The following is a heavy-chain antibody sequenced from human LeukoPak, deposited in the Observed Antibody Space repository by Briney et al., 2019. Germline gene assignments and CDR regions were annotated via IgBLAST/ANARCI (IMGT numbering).Heavy chain of an antibody. J-gene: IGHJ6*02. CDR2: MNPNSGNT. V-gene: IGHV1-8*01. D-gene: IGHD5-18*01. Sequence: GASVKVSCKASGYTFTSYDINWLRQATGQGLEWMGWMNPNSGNTGYAQKFQGRVTMTRNTSISTAYMELSSLRSEDTAVYYCARGTARIQLWPPSDYWYYGMDVWGQGTTVTVSS. CDR1: GYTFTSYD. CDR3: ARGTARIQLWPPSDYWYYGMDV.